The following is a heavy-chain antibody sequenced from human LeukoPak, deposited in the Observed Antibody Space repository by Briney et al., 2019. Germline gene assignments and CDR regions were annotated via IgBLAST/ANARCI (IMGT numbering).Heavy chain of an antibody. J-gene: IGHJ4*02. D-gene: IGHD5-12*01. CDR2: IYHSGST. V-gene: IGHV4-38-2*01. CDR1: GYSISSGYY. CDR3: ASSGYDFRGVWLDY. Sequence: SETLSLTCAVSGYSISSGYYWGWIRQPPGKGLEWIGSIYHSGSTYYNPSLKNRVTISVDTSKNQFSLKLSSVTAADTAVYYCASSGYDFRGVWLDYWGQGTLVTVSS.